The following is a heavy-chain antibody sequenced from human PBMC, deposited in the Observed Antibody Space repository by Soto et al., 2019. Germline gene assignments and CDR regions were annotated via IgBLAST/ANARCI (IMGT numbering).Heavy chain of an antibody. D-gene: IGHD5-18*01. CDR3: AKGSTAMTYFDY. V-gene: IGHV3-30*18. CDR1: GFTFSSYG. CDR2: ISYDGSNK. J-gene: IGHJ4*02. Sequence: QVQLVESGGGVVQPGRSLRLSCAASGFTFSSYGMHWVRQAPGKGLDGVAVISYDGSNKYYADSVKGRFTISRDNSKNTLYLQMNSLRAEDTAVYYCAKGSTAMTYFDYWGQGTLVTVSS.